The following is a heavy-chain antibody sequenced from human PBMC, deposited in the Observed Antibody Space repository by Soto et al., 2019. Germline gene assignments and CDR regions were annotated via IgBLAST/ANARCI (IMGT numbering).Heavy chain of an antibody. CDR1: GGTFSSYA. V-gene: IGHV1-69*01. D-gene: IGHD3-10*01. CDR3: ARDRGQHDGYYYYGMDV. Sequence: QVQLVQSGAEVKKPGSSVKVSCKASGGTFSSYAISWVRQAPGQGLEWMGGIITIFGTANYAQKFQGRVTITADESTSTAYMELSSLRSEDTAVYYCARDRGQHDGYYYYGMDVWGQGTTVTVSS. CDR2: IITIFGTA. J-gene: IGHJ6*02.